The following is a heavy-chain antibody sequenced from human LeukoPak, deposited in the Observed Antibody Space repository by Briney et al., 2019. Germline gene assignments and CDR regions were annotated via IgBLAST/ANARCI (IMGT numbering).Heavy chain of an antibody. J-gene: IGHJ4*02. V-gene: IGHV3-7*01. Sequence: PGGSLRLSCAASGFTYSTYWMSWVRQAPGKELEWVANIKEDGSEKYYVDSMKGRFTISRDNAKNSLNLQMTSLRADDTAAYYCARDPRSKGGDWGDFDYWGQGTLVTVSS. D-gene: IGHD2-21*02. CDR1: GFTYSTYW. CDR2: IKEDGSEK. CDR3: ARDPRSKGGDWGDFDY.